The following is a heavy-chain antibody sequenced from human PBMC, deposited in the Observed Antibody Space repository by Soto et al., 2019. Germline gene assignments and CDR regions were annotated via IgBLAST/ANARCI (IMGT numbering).Heavy chain of an antibody. CDR2: ISSSGSTI. D-gene: IGHD5-12*01. CDR3: AGDGVVARIGRHSYYYYYGMDV. J-gene: IGHJ6*02. Sequence: QVQLVESGGGWVKPGGSLRLSCAASGFTFSDYYMSWIRQAPGKGLEWVSYISSSGSTIYYADSVKGRFNNSRDNAKNSLYLQMNGLRGEDTAVYYCAGDGVVARIGRHSYYYYYGMDVWGQGTTVTVSS. V-gene: IGHV3-11*01. CDR1: GFTFSDYY.